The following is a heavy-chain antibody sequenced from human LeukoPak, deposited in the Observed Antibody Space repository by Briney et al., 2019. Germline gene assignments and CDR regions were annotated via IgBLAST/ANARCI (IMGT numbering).Heavy chain of an antibody. CDR1: GYTFTSYA. J-gene: IGHJ4*02. CDR3: ATGYSYGYGDY. Sequence: ASVKVSCKASGYTFTSYAISWVRQAPGKGLEWMGGFDPEDGETIYAQKFQGRVTMTEDTSTDTAYMELSSLRSEDTAVYYCATGYSYGYGDYWGQGTLVTVSS. CDR2: FDPEDGET. D-gene: IGHD5-18*01. V-gene: IGHV1-24*01.